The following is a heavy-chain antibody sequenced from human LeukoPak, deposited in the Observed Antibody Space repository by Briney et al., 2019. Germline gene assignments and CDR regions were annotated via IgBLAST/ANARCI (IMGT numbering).Heavy chain of an antibody. V-gene: IGHV3-30*18. CDR1: GFTFTSYG. CDR3: AKDRAVAGMYYYGMDV. D-gene: IGHD6-19*01. J-gene: IGHJ6*02. CDR2: ISYDGSNN. Sequence: GGSLRLSCAASGFTFTSYGVHWVRQAPDKGLEWVAVISYDGSNNYYADCVKGRLTISRDNSKNTMYLQMNSLRAEDTAVYYCAKDRAVAGMYYYGMDVWGQGTTVTVSS.